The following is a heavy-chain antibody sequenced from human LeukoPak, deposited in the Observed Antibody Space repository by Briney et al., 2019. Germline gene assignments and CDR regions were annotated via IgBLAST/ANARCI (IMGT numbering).Heavy chain of an antibody. CDR2: INHSGST. Sequence: PSETLSLTCAVYGGSFSGYYWSWIRQPPGKGLEWIGEINHSGSTNYNPSLKSRVTISVDTSKNQFSLKLSSVTAADTAVYYCARGLASYYDSSGYASRCCAFDIWGQGTMVTVSS. CDR1: GGSFSGYY. CDR3: ARGLASYYDSSGYASRCCAFDI. J-gene: IGHJ3*02. D-gene: IGHD3-22*01. V-gene: IGHV4-34*01.